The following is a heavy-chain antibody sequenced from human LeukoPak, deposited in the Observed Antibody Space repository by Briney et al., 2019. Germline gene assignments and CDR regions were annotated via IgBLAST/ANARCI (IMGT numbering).Heavy chain of an antibody. D-gene: IGHD5-18*01. V-gene: IGHV4-59*08. CDR2: IYYSGST. CDR3: ARHVGYSYDR. Sequence: PSETLSLTCTVSGGSISSYYWSWIRQPPGKGLEWIGYIYYSGSTNYNPSLKSRVTISVDTSKNQFSLKLSSVAAADTAVYYCARHVGYSYDRWGQGTLVTVSS. CDR1: GGSISSYY. J-gene: IGHJ5*02.